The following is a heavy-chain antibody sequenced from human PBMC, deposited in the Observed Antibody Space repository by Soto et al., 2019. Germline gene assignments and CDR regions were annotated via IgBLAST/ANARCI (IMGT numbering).Heavy chain of an antibody. CDR1: GFTFSSYA. Sequence: SGRSPGLSCAASGFTFSSYAMSWVRQAPGKGLEWVSAISGSGGSTYYADSVKGRFTISRDNSKNTLYLQMNSLRAEDTAVYYCAKDGYIVATHSGNFDYWGQGPLVTGSS. V-gene: IGHV3-23*01. J-gene: IGHJ4*02. CDR2: ISGSGGST. CDR3: AKDGYIVATHSGNFDY. D-gene: IGHD5-12*01.